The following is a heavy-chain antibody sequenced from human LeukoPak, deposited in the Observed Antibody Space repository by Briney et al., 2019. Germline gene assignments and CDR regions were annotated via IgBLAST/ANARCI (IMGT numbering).Heavy chain of an antibody. J-gene: IGHJ4*02. CDR1: GDSLSSNGAT. V-gene: IGHV6-1*01. Sequence: SQTLSLTCAISGDSLSSNGATWNWIRQSPSRGLEWLGRTYYRSKWDSDYAVSVKGRIIVNADTSKNQFSLQVNYVTPEDTAVYYCARGLRAAAGKAFDYWGQGTLVTVSS. D-gene: IGHD6-13*01. CDR2: TYYRSKWDS. CDR3: ARGLRAAAGKAFDY.